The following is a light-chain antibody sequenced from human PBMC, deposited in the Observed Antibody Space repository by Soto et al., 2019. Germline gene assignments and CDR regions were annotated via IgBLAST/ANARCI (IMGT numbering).Light chain of an antibody. Sequence: EIVLTQSPGTLSLSPGERATLSCRASQSVSSSYLAWYQQKPGQAPRLLIYGASSRATGIPDRFSGSGSGTDCACSIGSMEREDVEAYYYYQYGSSTPYTFGPLTQLEIK. CDR3: YQYGSSTPYT. J-gene: IGKJ2*01. V-gene: IGKV3-20*01. CDR2: GAS. CDR1: QSVSSSY.